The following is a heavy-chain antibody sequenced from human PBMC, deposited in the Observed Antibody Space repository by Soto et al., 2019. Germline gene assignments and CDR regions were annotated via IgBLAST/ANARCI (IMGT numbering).Heavy chain of an antibody. CDR2: FDPEDGET. Sequence: ASVKVSCKVSGHTLTELSIHWVRQAPGKGLEWMGGFDPEDGETIYAQKFQGRVTMTEDTSTDTAYMELSSLRSEDTAVYYCATDEPSRYSGSYAIDYWGQGTLVTVSS. V-gene: IGHV1-24*01. CDR3: ATDEPSRYSGSYAIDY. J-gene: IGHJ4*02. CDR1: GHTLTELS. D-gene: IGHD1-26*01.